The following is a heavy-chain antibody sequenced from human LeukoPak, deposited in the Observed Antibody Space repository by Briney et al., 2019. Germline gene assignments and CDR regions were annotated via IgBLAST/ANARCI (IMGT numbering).Heavy chain of an antibody. V-gene: IGHV3-23*01. Sequence: GGSLRLSCAASGFTFSTFAMIWVRQPPGKGLEWVSSIFPSDGEIHYADSVKGRFTISRDNSKNTLYLQMNSLRAEDTAVYYCAKVGGDYYDSSGYYPHWGQGTLVTVSS. CDR3: AKVGGDYYDSSGYYPH. CDR2: IFPSDGEI. CDR1: GFTFSTFA. D-gene: IGHD3-22*01. J-gene: IGHJ4*02.